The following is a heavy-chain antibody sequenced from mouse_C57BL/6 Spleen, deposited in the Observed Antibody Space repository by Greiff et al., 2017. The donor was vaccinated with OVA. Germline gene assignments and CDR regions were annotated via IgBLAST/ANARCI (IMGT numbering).Heavy chain of an antibody. CDR1: GYTFTSYW. CDR3: ARSGGSSLWFAY. D-gene: IGHD1-1*01. J-gene: IGHJ3*01. CDR2: IYPGSGST. Sequence: QVQLQQSGAELVKPGASVKMSCKASGYTFTSYWITWVKQRPGQGLEWIGDIYPGSGSTNYNEKFKSKATLTVDTSSSTAYMQLSSLTSEDSAVYYCARSGGSSLWFAYWGQGTLVTVSA. V-gene: IGHV1-55*01.